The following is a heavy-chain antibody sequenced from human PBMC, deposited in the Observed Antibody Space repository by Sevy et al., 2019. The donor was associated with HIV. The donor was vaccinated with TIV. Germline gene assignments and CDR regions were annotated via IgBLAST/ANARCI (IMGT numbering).Heavy chain of an antibody. D-gene: IGHD1-7*01. V-gene: IGHV3-23*01. CDR3: AGAGVPSNYQEHPRLYFDF. CDR1: GFTLNNYA. Sequence: GGSLRLSCAASGFTLNNYAMNWVRQAPGKGLEWVSGISGSGVSTYYADSVKGRFSISRDNSKNTLYRQMSSLGLEDTAVYYCAGAGVPSNYQEHPRLYFDFWGQGTLVTVSS. J-gene: IGHJ4*02. CDR2: ISGSGVST.